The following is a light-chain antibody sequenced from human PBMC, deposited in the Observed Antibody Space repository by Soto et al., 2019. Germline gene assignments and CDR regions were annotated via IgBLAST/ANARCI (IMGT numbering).Light chain of an antibody. CDR2: EVT. J-gene: IGLJ3*02. V-gene: IGLV2-14*01. Sequence: QSVLTQPASVSGSPGQSITISCTGTSSDVGGYSYVSWYQRHPDKAPRLIIYEVTNRPSGVSIRFSGSKSGNVASLTISGLQAEDEADYYCASYTDSKTGVFGGGTKVTVL. CDR3: ASYTDSKTGV. CDR1: SSDVGGYSY.